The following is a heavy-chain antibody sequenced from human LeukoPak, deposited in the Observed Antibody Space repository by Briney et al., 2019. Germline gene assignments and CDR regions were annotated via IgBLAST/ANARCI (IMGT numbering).Heavy chain of an antibody. J-gene: IGHJ3*02. CDR1: GFTFSSYA. Sequence: PGGSLRLSCAASGFTFSSYAMHWVRQAPGKGLEWVAVISYDGSNKYYADSVKGRFTISRDNSKNTLYLQMNSLRAEDTAVYYCARDRFWTRVCAFDIWGQGTMITVSS. V-gene: IGHV3-30-3*01. CDR3: ARDRFWTRVCAFDI. CDR2: ISYDGSNK. D-gene: IGHD3/OR15-3a*01.